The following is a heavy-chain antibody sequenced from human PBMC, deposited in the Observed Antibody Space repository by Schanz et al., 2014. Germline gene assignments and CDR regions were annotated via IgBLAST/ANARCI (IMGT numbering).Heavy chain of an antibody. D-gene: IGHD6-19*01. CDR2: IYYSGST. J-gene: IGHJ4*02. Sequence: QVQLQESGPGLVKPSETLSLTCTVSGGSISSGGYTWSWIRQPPGKGLEWIGSIYYSGSTYYNASLKRRVPISVDPSKNHFSLKLTSVTAADSAVYYCARLWGGWRIPDYWGQGTLVTVSS. V-gene: IGHV4-30-2*03. CDR3: ARLWGGWRIPDY. CDR1: GGSISSGGYT.